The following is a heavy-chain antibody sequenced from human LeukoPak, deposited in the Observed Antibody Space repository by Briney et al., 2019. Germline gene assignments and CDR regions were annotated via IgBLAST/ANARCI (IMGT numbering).Heavy chain of an antibody. CDR1: GLTVSSNY. CDR2: IYSGGST. D-gene: IGHD3-16*01. CDR3: ARDGDYYYMDV. V-gene: IGHV3-53*01. J-gene: IGHJ6*03. Sequence: GGSLRLSCAASGLTVSSNYMSWVRQAPGKGLEWVSVIYSGGSTYYADSVKGRFTISRDNSKNTLYLQMNSLRAEDTAVYYCARDGDYYYMDVWGKGTTVTVSS.